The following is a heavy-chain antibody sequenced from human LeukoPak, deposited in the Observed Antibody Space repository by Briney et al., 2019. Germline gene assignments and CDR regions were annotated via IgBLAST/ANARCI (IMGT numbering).Heavy chain of an antibody. D-gene: IGHD2-15*01. CDR1: GFTFSSYA. J-gene: IGHJ4*02. Sequence: GGSLRLSCAASGFTFSSYAMHWVRQAPGKGLEWVAVISYDGSNKYYADSVKGRFTISRDNARNTLYLQMNSLRAEDTAVYYCARGGPIYCSGDSCYPGDYWGQGTLVTVSS. V-gene: IGHV3-30-3*01. CDR3: ARGGPIYCSGDSCYPGDY. CDR2: ISYDGSNK.